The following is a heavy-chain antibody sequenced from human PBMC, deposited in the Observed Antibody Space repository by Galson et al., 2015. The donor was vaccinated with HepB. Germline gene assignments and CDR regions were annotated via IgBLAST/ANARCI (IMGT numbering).Heavy chain of an antibody. Sequence: VKVSCKASGYTFTGYYLHWVRQAPGQGLEWMGRINPNSRGTNYARKFQGRVTMTRDTTISTAYMELSRLTSDDTAVYYCASAIIQYGMDVWGQGTTVTVSS. CDR2: INPNSRGT. CDR1: GYTFTGYY. V-gene: IGHV1-2*06. J-gene: IGHJ6*02. D-gene: IGHD2-21*01. CDR3: ASAIIQYGMDV.